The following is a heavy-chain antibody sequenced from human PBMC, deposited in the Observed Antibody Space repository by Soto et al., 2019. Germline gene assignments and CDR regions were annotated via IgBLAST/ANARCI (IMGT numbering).Heavy chain of an antibody. D-gene: IGHD2-2*01. CDR2: INPSGGST. CDR3: ARQHIRSIVVVPAAIAY. J-gene: IGHJ4*02. V-gene: IGHV1-46*01. Sequence: ASVKVSCKASGYTFTSYYMHWVRRAPGQGLEWMGIINPSGGSTSYAQKFQGRVTMTRDTSTSTVYMELSSLRSEDTAVYYCARQHIRSIVVVPAAIAYWGQGTLVTVSS. CDR1: GYTFTSYY.